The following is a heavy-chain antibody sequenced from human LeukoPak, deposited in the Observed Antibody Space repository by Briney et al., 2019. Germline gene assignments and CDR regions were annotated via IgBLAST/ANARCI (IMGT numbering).Heavy chain of an antibody. CDR2: MNPNSGNT. J-gene: IGHJ6*03. D-gene: IGHD1-26*01. CDR3: ARAVGATSLYYYYYYMDI. V-gene: IGHV1-8*01. Sequence: ASVKVFCKASGYTFTSYDINWVRQATGQGLEWMGWMNPNSGNTGYAQKFQGRVTMTRNTSISTAYMELSSLRSEDTAVYYCARAVGATSLYYYYYYMDIWGKGTTVTVSS. CDR1: GYTFTSYD.